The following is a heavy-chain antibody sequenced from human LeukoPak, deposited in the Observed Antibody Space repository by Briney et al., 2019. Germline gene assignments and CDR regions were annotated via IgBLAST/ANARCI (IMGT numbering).Heavy chain of an antibody. V-gene: IGHV3-64*01. CDR2: ISSNGVST. J-gene: IGHJ6*02. Sequence: GGSLRLSCAASGFTFSSYAMHWVRQAPGKGLEYVSSISSNGVSTYYANSLKGRFTVSRDNSKNTLYLQMGSLRDDDTALYYCARANGMDVWGQGTTVTVSS. CDR1: GFTFSSYA. CDR3: ARANGMDV.